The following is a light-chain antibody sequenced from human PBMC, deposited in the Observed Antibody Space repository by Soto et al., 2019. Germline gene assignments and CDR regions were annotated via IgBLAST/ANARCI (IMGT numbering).Light chain of an antibody. CDR3: QQYNNWPRT. CDR1: QSVSSSY. Sequence: EIVLTQSPGTLSLSPGERATLSCRASQSVSSSYLAWYQQKPGQAPRLLIYGASSRATGIPARFSGSGSGTEFTLTSTSLQSEDFAVYYCQQYNNWPRTFGQGTKVDIK. V-gene: IGKV3-15*01. J-gene: IGKJ1*01. CDR2: GAS.